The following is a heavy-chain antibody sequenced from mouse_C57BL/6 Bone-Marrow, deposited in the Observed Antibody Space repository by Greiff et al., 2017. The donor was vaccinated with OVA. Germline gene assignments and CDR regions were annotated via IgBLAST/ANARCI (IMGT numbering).Heavy chain of an antibody. Sequence: EVKLVESGGGLVKPGGSLKLSCAASGFTFSSYGMSWVRQTPDKRLEWVATISSGGSYTYYPDSVKGRFTISRDNAKNTLYLQMSSLKSEDTAMYYCAKLDYWYFDVWGTGTTVTVSS. V-gene: IGHV5-6*03. CDR1: GFTFSSYG. CDR2: ISSGGSYT. CDR3: AKLDYWYFDV. J-gene: IGHJ1*03.